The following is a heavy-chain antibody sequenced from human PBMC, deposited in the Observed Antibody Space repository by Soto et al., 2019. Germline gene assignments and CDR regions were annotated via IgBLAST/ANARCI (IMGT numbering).Heavy chain of an antibody. J-gene: IGHJ4*02. CDR2: IYYSGST. Sequence: SETLSLTCTVSGGSISSYYWSWIRQPPGKGLEWIGYIYYSGSTNYNPSLKSRVTISVDTSKNQFSLKLSSVTAADTAVYYCASGYCSSTSCLDYWGQGTLVTVSS. V-gene: IGHV4-59*01. CDR3: ASGYCSSTSCLDY. CDR1: GGSISSYY. D-gene: IGHD2-2*03.